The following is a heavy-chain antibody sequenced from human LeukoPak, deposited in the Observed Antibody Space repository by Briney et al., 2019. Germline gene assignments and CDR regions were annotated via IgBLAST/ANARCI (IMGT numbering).Heavy chain of an antibody. CDR1: GGSISSYY. Sequence: PLETLSLTCTVSGGSISSYYWSWIRQPPGKGLEWIGYIYYSGSTNYNPSLKSRVTISVDTSKNQFSLKLSSVTAADTAVYYCAREVAARRGGGYYFDYWGQGTLVTVSS. J-gene: IGHJ4*02. V-gene: IGHV4-59*01. CDR3: AREVAARRGGGYYFDY. CDR2: IYYSGST. D-gene: IGHD6-6*01.